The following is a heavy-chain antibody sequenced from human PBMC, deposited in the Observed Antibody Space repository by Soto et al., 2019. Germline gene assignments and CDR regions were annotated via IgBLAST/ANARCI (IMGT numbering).Heavy chain of an antibody. J-gene: IGHJ6*02. V-gene: IGHV3-23*01. CDR1: GFTFSSYA. Sequence: EGSLRLSCSASGFTFSSYAMGWVRQAPGKGLEWVSVISGSGGSTYYADSMKGRFTISRDNSTNTLYLQMNSLRAEDTAVYYCARKVYYYYGMDVWGPGTTVTVSS. CDR3: ARKVYYYYGMDV. CDR2: ISGSGGST.